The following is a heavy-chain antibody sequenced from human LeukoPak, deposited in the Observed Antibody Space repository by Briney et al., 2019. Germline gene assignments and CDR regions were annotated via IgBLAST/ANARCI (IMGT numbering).Heavy chain of an antibody. J-gene: IGHJ6*02. CDR2: MSSNSGNK. CDR3: ARDRDGSYPGGYYYGMDV. D-gene: IGHD1-26*01. V-gene: IGHV1-8*01. CDR1: GYTFTSYD. Sequence: GASVRLSCAASGYTFTSYDMNWVRQAPGQGLEWMGCMSSNSGNKGYAEKFQGRVTMTSNTSISTAYMELSRLRSEDTAVYYCARDRDGSYPGGYYYGMDVWGQGTTVTVSS.